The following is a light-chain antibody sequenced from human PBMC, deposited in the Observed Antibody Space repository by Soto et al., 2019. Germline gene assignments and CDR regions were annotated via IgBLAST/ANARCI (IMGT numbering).Light chain of an antibody. CDR3: CSYAGSYTFYV. CDR2: DVY. CDR1: SSDVGAYNY. Sequence: LTQPTSVSGSPGQSITISCTGTSSDVGAYNYVSWYQQHPGKAPKLMVYDVYDRPSGVSYRFSGSKSGNTASLTISGLQAEDEADYYCCSYAGSYTFYVFGTGTKVTVL. V-gene: IGLV2-14*03. J-gene: IGLJ1*01.